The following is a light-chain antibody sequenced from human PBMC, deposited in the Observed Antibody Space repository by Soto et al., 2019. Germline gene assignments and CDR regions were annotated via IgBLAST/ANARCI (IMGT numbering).Light chain of an antibody. V-gene: IGKV3-15*01. J-gene: IGKJ2*01. CDR2: GAS. CDR3: YQYNNWPPYT. Sequence: EIVMTQYPATLSVSPGERATLSCRASQSVSSNLAWYKQKPGQAPRLLIYGASTRATGILARFSGSGSGTESTLTINRMQSKDFAGYYCYQYNNWPPYTFGQGIKLEIK. CDR1: QSVSSN.